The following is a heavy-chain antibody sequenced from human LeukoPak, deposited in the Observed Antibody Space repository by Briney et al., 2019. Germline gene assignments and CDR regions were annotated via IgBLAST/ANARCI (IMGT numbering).Heavy chain of an antibody. D-gene: IGHD3-22*01. J-gene: IGHJ6*02. Sequence: TGGSLRLSCAASGFTFSSYAMSWVRQAPGKGLEWVSAISGSGGSTYYADSVKGRFTISRDNSKNTLYLQMNSLRAEDTAVYYCAKGHDSSGYYFYYYYGMDVWGQGTTVTVSS. CDR1: GFTFSSYA. CDR2: ISGSGGST. V-gene: IGHV3-23*01. CDR3: AKGHDSSGYYFYYYYGMDV.